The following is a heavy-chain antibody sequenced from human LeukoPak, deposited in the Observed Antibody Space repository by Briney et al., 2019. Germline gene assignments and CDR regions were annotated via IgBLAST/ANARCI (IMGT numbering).Heavy chain of an antibody. V-gene: IGHV1-2*02. J-gene: IGHJ3*02. CDR3: ARVSTLGCSSTTCLVFDI. CDR1: GYTSTGHY. Sequence: GASVKVSCKASGYTSTGHYIHWVRQAPGQGLEWMGWINSNSGGTNYAQNFQGRVTMTRDTSLSTAYMVISSLRSDDTAVYYCARVSTLGCSSTTCLVFDIWGQGTVVTVSS. CDR2: INSNSGGT. D-gene: IGHD2-2*01.